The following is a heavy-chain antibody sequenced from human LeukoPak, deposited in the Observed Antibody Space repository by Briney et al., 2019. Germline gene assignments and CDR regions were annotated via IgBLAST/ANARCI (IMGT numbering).Heavy chain of an antibody. Sequence: PSETLSLTCVVSGYSISNGYVWGWIRQPPGQGLEWIGSISHSESTSYNPSLNSRVTISVDTSKNQFSLKLTSLTAADTAVYYCARGIEYQLPTRYYFDYWGQGTLVTVSS. CDR1: GYSISNGYV. J-gene: IGHJ4*02. V-gene: IGHV4-38-2*01. CDR2: ISHSEST. CDR3: ARGIEYQLPTRYYFDY. D-gene: IGHD2-2*01.